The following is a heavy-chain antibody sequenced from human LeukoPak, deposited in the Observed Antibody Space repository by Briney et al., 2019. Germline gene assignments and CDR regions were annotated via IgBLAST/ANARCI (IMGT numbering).Heavy chain of an antibody. CDR2: IIPIFGTA. CDR1: GYTFTSYA. V-gene: IGHV1-69*05. D-gene: IGHD6-13*01. Sequence: GASVKVSCKASGYTFTSYAISWVRQAPGQGLEWMGGIIPIFGTANYAQKFQGRVTITTDGSTSTAYMELSSLRSEDTAVYYCASSSSGTLLFDYWGQGTLVTVSS. CDR3: ASSSSGTLLFDY. J-gene: IGHJ4*02.